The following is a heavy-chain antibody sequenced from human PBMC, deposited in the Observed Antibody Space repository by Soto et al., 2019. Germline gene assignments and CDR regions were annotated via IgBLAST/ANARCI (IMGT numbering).Heavy chain of an antibody. CDR2: INVYNGNT. J-gene: IGHJ5*02. CDR1: GYTFTNYG. D-gene: IGHD3-10*01. V-gene: IGHV1-18*01. CDR3: GRGVGSGSYYNQYNWFDP. Sequence: ASVKASCKASGYTFTNYGISWVRQAPGQGLEWMGWINVYNGNTKYAQKVQGRVTMTTDTSTSTAYMELRSLRSDDTAVYYCGRGVGSGSYYNQYNWFDPWGQGTLVTVSS.